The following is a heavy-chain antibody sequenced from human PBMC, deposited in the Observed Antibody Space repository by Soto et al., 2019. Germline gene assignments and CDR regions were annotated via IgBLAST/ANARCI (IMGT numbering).Heavy chain of an antibody. J-gene: IGHJ6*02. Sequence: ETLSLTCAVYGGSFSGYYWSWIRQPPGKGLEWIGEINHSGSTNYNPSLKSRVTISVDTSKNQFSLKLSSVTAADTAVYYCARGSGVIIAPIHYYYYYGMDVWGQGTTVTVSS. CDR2: INHSGST. CDR3: ARGSGVIIAPIHYYYYYGMDV. CDR1: GGSFSGYY. D-gene: IGHD3-10*01. V-gene: IGHV4-34*01.